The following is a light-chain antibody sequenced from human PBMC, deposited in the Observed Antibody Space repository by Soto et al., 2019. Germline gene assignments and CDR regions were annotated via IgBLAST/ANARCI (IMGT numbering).Light chain of an antibody. CDR1: QSFRGL. CDR3: QQYNTWPRT. CDR2: DAY. V-gene: IGKV3-11*01. Sequence: EVVLTQSPVTLSLSPGERATLSCRASQSFRGLLAWYQQKPGQAPRLLIYDAYNRATGIPPRFSGSGSGTDFTLTISSLQPDDFATYYCQQYNTWPRTFGQGTKVDIK. J-gene: IGKJ1*01.